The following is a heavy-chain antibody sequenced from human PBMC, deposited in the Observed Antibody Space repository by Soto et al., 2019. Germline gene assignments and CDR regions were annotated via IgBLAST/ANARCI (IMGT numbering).Heavy chain of an antibody. CDR3: NKYYDSWGGHTPI. J-gene: IGHJ4*02. D-gene: IGHD3-3*01. CDR1: GFTINNAW. Sequence: EVQLVESGGGLVKPGGSLGLSCAASGFTINNAWMHWVLQAPGKGLEWVGRIKSKADGETTDYAEPGKGRFTISRDDSKNTRYRQMTSLNTENTAVYYCNKYYDSWGGHTPIWGQGTLVTVSS. CDR2: IKSKADGETT. V-gene: IGHV3-15*07.